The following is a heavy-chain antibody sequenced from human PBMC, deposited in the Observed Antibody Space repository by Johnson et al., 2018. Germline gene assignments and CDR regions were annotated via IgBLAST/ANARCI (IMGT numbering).Heavy chain of an antibody. D-gene: IGHD2-15*01. CDR3: ARRGGRYYMDV. V-gene: IGHV5-51*03. J-gene: IGHJ6*03. Sequence: VRLVQCGAEVTEPGESLKIWCKGSGYRFTSYWIGWVRQMPGKGLEWMGIIYPGDSDTRYSPSFQGQVTISADTSISPAYLQWSSLKASDTAMYYCARRGGRYYMDVWGKGTTVTVSS. CDR1: GYRFTSYW. CDR2: IYPGDSDT.